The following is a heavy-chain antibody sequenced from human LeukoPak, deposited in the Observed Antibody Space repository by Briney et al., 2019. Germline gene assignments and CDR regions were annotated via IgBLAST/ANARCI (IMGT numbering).Heavy chain of an antibody. J-gene: IGHJ4*02. V-gene: IGHV3-23*01. Sequence: GGSLRLSCAASGFTFSNYAMSWVRQAPGKGLEWFSAISGGSGSSTYYADAVKGRFTISRDNSKNTLYLQMNSLRAEDTAVYYCAKGGDIVLMVYATHFDYWGQGTLVTVSS. CDR2: ISGGSGSST. CDR3: AKGGDIVLMVYATHFDY. D-gene: IGHD2-8*01. CDR1: GFTFSNYA.